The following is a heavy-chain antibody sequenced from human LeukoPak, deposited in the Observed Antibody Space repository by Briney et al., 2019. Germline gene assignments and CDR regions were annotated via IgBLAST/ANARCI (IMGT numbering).Heavy chain of an antibody. J-gene: IGHJ4*02. D-gene: IGHD6-6*01. Sequence: GGSLRLSCATSGFTFSNYAVSWVRQAPGKGLEWVSSISGSGGTTYYADSVKGRFTISRDNSKNTLYLQMNSLRAEDTAVYYCAKDPHRASSGLVDYWGQGTLVTVSS. V-gene: IGHV3-23*01. CDR1: GFTFSNYA. CDR2: ISGSGGTT. CDR3: AKDPHRASSGLVDY.